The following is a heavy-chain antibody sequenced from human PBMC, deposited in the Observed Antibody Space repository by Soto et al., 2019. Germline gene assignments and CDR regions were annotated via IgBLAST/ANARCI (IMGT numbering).Heavy chain of an antibody. CDR2: ISSTSTSI. CDR1: GFTLTNYE. Sequence: EVQLVESGGDLVQPGGSLRLSCAVSGFTLTNYEMNWVRQAPGKGLEWVSYISSTSTSIYYADSVRGRFTISRDNAKSSLYLQINSLRAEDTAVYYCAGSRRNDDFWSDPQLGDGMDVWGQGTTVTVSS. D-gene: IGHD3-3*01. V-gene: IGHV3-48*03. CDR3: AGSRRNDDFWSDPQLGDGMDV. J-gene: IGHJ6*02.